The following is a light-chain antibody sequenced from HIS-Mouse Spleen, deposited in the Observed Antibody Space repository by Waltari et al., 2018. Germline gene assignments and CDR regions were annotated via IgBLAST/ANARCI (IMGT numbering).Light chain of an antibody. CDR3: NSRDSSGNHLNWV. J-gene: IGLJ3*02. V-gene: IGLV3-19*01. Sequence: SSELTQDPAVSVALGQTVRITCQGDSLRSYYPSWYQQKPGQAPVLVIYGKNNRPSGIPDRFSGSSSGNTASLTITGAQAEDEADYYCNSRDSSGNHLNWVFGGGTKLTVL. CDR2: GKN. CDR1: SLRSYY.